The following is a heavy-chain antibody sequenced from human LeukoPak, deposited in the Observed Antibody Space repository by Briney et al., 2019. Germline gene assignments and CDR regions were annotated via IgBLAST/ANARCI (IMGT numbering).Heavy chain of an antibody. CDR3: ASWGVAARLRVDS. J-gene: IGHJ4*02. V-gene: IGHV1-69*06. CDR1: GGTFSSYA. CDR2: IIPIFGTA. D-gene: IGHD6-6*01. Sequence: SVKVSCKAPGGTFSSYAISWVRQAPGQGLEWMGGIIPIFGTANYAQKFQGRVTITADKSTSTAYMELSSLRSEDTAVYYCASWGVAARLRVDSWGQGTLVTVSS.